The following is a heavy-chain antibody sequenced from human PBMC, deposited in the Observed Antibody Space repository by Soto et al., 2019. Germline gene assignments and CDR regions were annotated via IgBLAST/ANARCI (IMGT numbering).Heavy chain of an antibody. V-gene: IGHV3-30-3*01. J-gene: IGHJ4*02. CDR3: AREQLDSSGRAYFDY. Sequence: QVQLVESGGGVVQPGRSLRLSCAASGFTFSTYSIHWVRQAPGKGLEWVAVISYDGYNKYYADSVKGRFTISRDNSKNTLFLQMDSLRPEDTAVFYCAREQLDSSGRAYFDYWGQGALVTVSS. CDR2: ISYDGYNK. CDR1: GFTFSTYS. D-gene: IGHD6-19*01.